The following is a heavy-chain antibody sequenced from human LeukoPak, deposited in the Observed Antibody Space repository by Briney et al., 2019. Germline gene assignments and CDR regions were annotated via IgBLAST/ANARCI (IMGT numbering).Heavy chain of an antibody. CDR2: ISTYNPNT. Sequence: ASVKVSCKASGGTFSSYAISWVRQAPGQGLEWMGWISTYNPNTNYAQKFQGRVTMTTDTSTSTVYMELRSLRSDDTAVYYCARSPARGYDILANYNDYWGQGTLVTVSS. D-gene: IGHD3-9*01. J-gene: IGHJ4*02. V-gene: IGHV1-18*01. CDR3: ARSPARGYDILANYNDY. CDR1: GGTFSSYA.